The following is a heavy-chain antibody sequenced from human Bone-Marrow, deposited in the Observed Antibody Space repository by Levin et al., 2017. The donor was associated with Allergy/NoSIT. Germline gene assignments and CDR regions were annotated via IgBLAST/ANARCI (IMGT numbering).Heavy chain of an antibody. J-gene: IGHJ6*02. CDR3: ARGVGERGYDRYYFGIDV. Sequence: SETLSLTCAVSGGSMDSDSSSWTWVRQPPGKGLEWIGYISHSGSTYYTSSLKSRVTMSVDRSKNQFSLKLTSVTAADTAVYFCARGVGERGYDRYYFGIDVWGQGTTVIVSS. V-gene: IGHV4-30-2*01. CDR1: GGSMDSDSSS. CDR2: ISHSGST. D-gene: IGHD3-22*01.